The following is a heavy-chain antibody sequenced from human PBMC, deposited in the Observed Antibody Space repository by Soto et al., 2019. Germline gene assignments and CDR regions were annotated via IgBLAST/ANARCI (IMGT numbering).Heavy chain of an antibody. Sequence: SVTVSCKASGGTFSSYAISWVRQAPGQGLEWMGGIIPIFCTANYAQTFQGRVTITADESTSTAYMELSSLRSEATAVYYCARQLNLRNYGMDVWGQGTTVTVSS. J-gene: IGHJ6*02. CDR3: ARQLNLRNYGMDV. CDR1: GGTFSSYA. CDR2: IIPIFCTA. D-gene: IGHD2-2*01. V-gene: IGHV1-69*13.